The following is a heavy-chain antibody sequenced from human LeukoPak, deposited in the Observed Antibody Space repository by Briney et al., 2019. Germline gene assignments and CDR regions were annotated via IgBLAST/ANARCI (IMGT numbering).Heavy chain of an antibody. J-gene: IGHJ4*02. CDR2: INTNTGVT. CDR3: ARGGSLGDDFWTCDY. Sequence: ASVNVSCKASGYTFTDYYMHWVRQAPGQGPEWMGWINTNTGVTNYAQMFRGRVTLTRDTSSSTAYMDLSGLRSDDTAVYYCARGGSLGDDFWTCDYWGQGTLVTVSS. D-gene: IGHD3-3*01. V-gene: IGHV1-2*02. CDR1: GYTFTDYY.